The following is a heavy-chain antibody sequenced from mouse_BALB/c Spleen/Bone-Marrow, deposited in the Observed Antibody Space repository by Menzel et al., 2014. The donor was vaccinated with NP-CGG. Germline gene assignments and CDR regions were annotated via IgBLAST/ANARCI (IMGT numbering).Heavy chain of an antibody. CDR2: ISGGSSTI. V-gene: IGHV5-17*02. CDR1: GFTFSSFG. J-gene: IGHJ2*01. D-gene: IGHD1-1*01. Sequence: EVQGVESGGGLVQPGGSRKLSCAASGFTFSSFGMHWVRQAPEKGLEWVAYISGGSSTIYYADTVMGRFTISRDNPKNTLFLQMTSLRSEDTAMYYCARSGSSSGYFDYWGQGTTLTVSS. CDR3: ARSGSSSGYFDY.